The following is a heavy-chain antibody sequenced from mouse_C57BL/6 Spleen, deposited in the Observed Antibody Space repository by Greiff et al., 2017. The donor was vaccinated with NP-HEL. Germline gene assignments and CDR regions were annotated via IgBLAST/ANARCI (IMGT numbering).Heavy chain of an antibody. CDR1: GYTFTSYW. CDR3: AREEPSWFAY. Sequence: QVQLQQPGAELVRPGSSVKLSCKASGYTFTSYWMDWVKQRPGQGLEWIGNIYPSDSETHYNQKFKDKATLTVDKSSSTAYMQLSSLTSEDSAVYYCAREEPSWFAYWGQGTLVTVSA. J-gene: IGHJ3*01. V-gene: IGHV1-61*01. CDR2: IYPSDSET.